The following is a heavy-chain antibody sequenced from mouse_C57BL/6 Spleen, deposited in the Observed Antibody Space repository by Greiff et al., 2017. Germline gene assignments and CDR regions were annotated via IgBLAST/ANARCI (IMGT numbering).Heavy chain of an antibody. CDR2: ISSGGSYT. CDR1: GFTFSSYG. J-gene: IGHJ2*01. D-gene: IGHD4-1*02. Sequence: EVKLVESGGDLVKPGGSLKLSCAASGFTFSSYGMSWVRQTPDKRLEWVATISSGGSYTYYPDRVKGRFTISRDNAKNTLYLQMSSLKSEDTAMYYCARHRSTGAFDYWGQGTTLTVSS. V-gene: IGHV5-6*01. CDR3: ARHRSTGAFDY.